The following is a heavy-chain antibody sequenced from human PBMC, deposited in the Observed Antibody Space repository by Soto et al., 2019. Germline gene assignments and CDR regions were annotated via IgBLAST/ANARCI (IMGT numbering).Heavy chain of an antibody. CDR3: ARGDYDLLYFDY. CDR2: ISYDGSNK. CDR1: GFTFSSYA. V-gene: IGHV3-30-3*01. Sequence: PGGSLRLSCAASGFTFSSYAMHWVRQAPGKGLEWVAVISYDGSNKYYADSVKGRFTISRDNSKNTLYLQMNSLRAEDTAVYYCARGDYDLLYFDYWGQGTLVTVSS. J-gene: IGHJ4*02. D-gene: IGHD3-22*01.